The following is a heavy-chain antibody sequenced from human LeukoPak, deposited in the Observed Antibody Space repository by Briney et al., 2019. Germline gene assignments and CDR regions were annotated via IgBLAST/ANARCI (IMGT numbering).Heavy chain of an antibody. V-gene: IGHV3-21*01. CDR1: GFTFSSYS. D-gene: IGHD6-25*01. Sequence: GGSLRLSCAASGFTFSSYSMNWVRQAPGKGLEWVSSISSSSSYIYYADSVKGRFTISRDNAKNSLYLQMNSLRAEDTAVYYCARDLWRLRAFDIWGQGTMVTVSS. CDR2: ISSSSSYI. CDR3: ARDLWRLRAFDI. J-gene: IGHJ3*02.